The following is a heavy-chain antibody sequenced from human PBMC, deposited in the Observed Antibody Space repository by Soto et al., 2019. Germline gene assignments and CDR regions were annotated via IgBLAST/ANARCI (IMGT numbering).Heavy chain of an antibody. V-gene: IGHV4-59*08. Sequence: SETLSLTCTVSGGSISSYYWSWIRQPPGKGLEWIGYIYYSGSTSYNPSLKSRVTISVDTSKNQFSLKLSSVTAADTAVYYCARPLSYCSGGSCDAFDIWGQGTMVTVSS. D-gene: IGHD2-15*01. J-gene: IGHJ3*02. CDR1: GGSISSYY. CDR3: ARPLSYCSGGSCDAFDI. CDR2: IYYSGST.